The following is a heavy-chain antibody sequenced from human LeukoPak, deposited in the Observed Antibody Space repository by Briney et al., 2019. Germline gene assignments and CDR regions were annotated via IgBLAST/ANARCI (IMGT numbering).Heavy chain of an antibody. V-gene: IGHV3-23*01. J-gene: IGHJ6*04. Sequence: PGGSLRLSCAASGFTFSSYAMSWVRQAPGKGLEWVSAISGSGSTIYYADSVKGRFTISRDNSKNTLYLQMNSLRAEDTAVYYCARDVTYIVVVPAAMDVWGKGTTVTISS. CDR1: GFTFSSYA. CDR3: ARDVTYIVVVPAAMDV. D-gene: IGHD2-2*01. CDR2: ISGSGSTI.